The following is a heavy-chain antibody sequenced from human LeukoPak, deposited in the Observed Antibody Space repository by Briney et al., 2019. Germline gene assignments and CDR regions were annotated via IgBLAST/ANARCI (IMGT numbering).Heavy chain of an antibody. CDR1: GFSFSSYG. D-gene: IGHD1-20*01. V-gene: IGHV3-30*02. Sequence: GGSLRLSCAASGFSFSSYGMHWVRQAPGKGLERVAFIQYDGRNIYYADSVKGRFTISRDNSKNTLYLQMNSLRAEDTAVYYCARGEYNWNDLHFWGQGTLVTVSS. CDR3: ARGEYNWNDLHF. J-gene: IGHJ4*02. CDR2: IQYDGRNI.